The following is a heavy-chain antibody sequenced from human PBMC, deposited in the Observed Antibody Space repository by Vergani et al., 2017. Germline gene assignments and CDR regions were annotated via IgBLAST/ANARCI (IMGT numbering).Heavy chain of an antibody. CDR1: GGTFSSYA. CDR2: IIPIFGTA. J-gene: IGHJ4*02. CDR3: ARDLDRYSGSNGGAWGY. Sequence: QVQLVQSGAEVKKPGSSVKVSCKASGGTFSSYAISWVRQAPGQGLEWMGGIIPIFGTANYAQKFQGRVTITADGSTSTAYMELSSLRSEDTAVYYSARDLDRYSGSNGGAWGYWGQGTLVTVSS. V-gene: IGHV1-69*13. D-gene: IGHD1-26*01.